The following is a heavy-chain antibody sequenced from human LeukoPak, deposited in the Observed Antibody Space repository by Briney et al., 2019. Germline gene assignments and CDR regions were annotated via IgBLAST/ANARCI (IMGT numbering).Heavy chain of an antibody. Sequence: SETLSLTCTVSGDSINGYFWTWVRQPPGRGLEWMGFIHYTGSTHYTPSLRSRVTMPVDTSENRFSLELHSVTAADTAVYYCARSPTSYYDRLALDIWGQGTMVTVSS. CDR3: ARSPTSYYDRLALDI. J-gene: IGHJ3*02. V-gene: IGHV4-59*01. CDR1: GDSINGYF. D-gene: IGHD3-22*01. CDR2: IHYTGST.